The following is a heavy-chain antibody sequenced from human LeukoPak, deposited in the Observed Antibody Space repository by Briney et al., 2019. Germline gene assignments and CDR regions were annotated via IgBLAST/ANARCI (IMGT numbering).Heavy chain of an antibody. CDR2: ISAYDDNT. CDR1: GYTFASYG. J-gene: IGHJ4*02. CDR3: ARESQYRYISGY. V-gene: IGHV1-18*01. Sequence: ASVKVSCKASGYTFASYGSNWVRQAPGQGLEWMGWISAYDDNTNYAQKLQGRVTTTTDTSTSTAYMELRSLRSDDTAVYYCARESQYRYISGYWGQGTLVTVSS. D-gene: IGHD1-14*01.